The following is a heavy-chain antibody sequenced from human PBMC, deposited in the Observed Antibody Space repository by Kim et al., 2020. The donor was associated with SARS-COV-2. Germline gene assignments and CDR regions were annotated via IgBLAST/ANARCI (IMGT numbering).Heavy chain of an antibody. Sequence: GGSLRLSCAASGFTVSSNYMSWVRQAPGKGLEWVSVIYSGGSTYYADSVKGRFTISRDNSKNTLYLQMNSLRAEDTAVYYCASTTDFWSGSIDYWGQGTLVTVSS. CDR1: GFTVSSNY. J-gene: IGHJ4*02. V-gene: IGHV3-53*01. D-gene: IGHD3-3*01. CDR3: ASTTDFWSGSIDY. CDR2: IYSGGST.